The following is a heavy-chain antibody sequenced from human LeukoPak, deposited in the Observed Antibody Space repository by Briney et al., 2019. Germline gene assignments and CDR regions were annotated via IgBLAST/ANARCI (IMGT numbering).Heavy chain of an antibody. Sequence: GGSLRLSCAASGFTFSDYYMSWIRQAPGKGLEWVSAISGSGGSTYYADSVKGRFTISRDNSKNTLYLQMNSLRAEDTAVYYCAREIFGAAFDYWGQGTLVTVSS. CDR2: ISGSGGST. CDR3: AREIFGAAFDY. V-gene: IGHV3-23*01. CDR1: GFTFSDYY. J-gene: IGHJ4*02. D-gene: IGHD3-3*01.